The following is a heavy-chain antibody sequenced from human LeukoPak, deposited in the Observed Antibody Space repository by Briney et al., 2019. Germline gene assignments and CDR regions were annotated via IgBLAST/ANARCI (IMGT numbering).Heavy chain of an antibody. J-gene: IGHJ3*02. CDR3: ATIGGKTYYDFWSGYLGAFDI. D-gene: IGHD3-3*01. V-gene: IGHV1-69*05. Sequence: GASVKVSCEASGGTFSSYAISWVRQAPGQGLEWMGGIIPIFGTANYAQKFQGRVTITTDESTSTAYMELSSLRSEDTAVYYCATIGGKTYYDFWSGYLGAFDIWGQGTMVTVSS. CDR1: GGTFSSYA. CDR2: IIPIFGTA.